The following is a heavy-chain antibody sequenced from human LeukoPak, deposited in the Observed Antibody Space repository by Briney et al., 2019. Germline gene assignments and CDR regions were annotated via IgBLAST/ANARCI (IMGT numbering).Heavy chain of an antibody. CDR1: GFTFSSYG. V-gene: IGHV3-30*18. Sequence: GGSLRLSCAASGFTFSSYGMHWVRQAPGKGLEWVAVISYDGSNKYYADSVKGRFTISRDNSKNTLYLQMDSLRAEDTAVYYCAKAYGYSGYDPYFDYWGQGTLVTVSS. J-gene: IGHJ4*02. CDR3: AKAYGYSGYDPYFDY. D-gene: IGHD5-12*01. CDR2: ISYDGSNK.